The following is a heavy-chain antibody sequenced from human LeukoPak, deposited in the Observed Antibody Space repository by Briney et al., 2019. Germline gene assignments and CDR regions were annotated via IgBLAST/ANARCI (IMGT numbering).Heavy chain of an antibody. D-gene: IGHD6-25*01. CDR3: ARIDPLGFFDQ. CDR2: IFYSGYS. J-gene: IGHJ4*02. V-gene: IGHV4-59*12. Sequence: PSETLSLACSVSGAFSSRYYWSWVRQPLGKGRECLGYIFYSGYSNYIPSLTSRISMSVDTSKAQFSLELTSVTAADTAVYYCARIDPLGFFDQWGPGTLVTVSS. CDR1: GAFSSRYY.